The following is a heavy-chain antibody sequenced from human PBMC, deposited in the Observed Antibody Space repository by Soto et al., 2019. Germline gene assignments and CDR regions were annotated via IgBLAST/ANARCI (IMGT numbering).Heavy chain of an antibody. CDR2: IYHSGST. CDR3: AGYDFWSGSYYYGMDV. CDR1: GGSISSSNW. V-gene: IGHV4-4*02. J-gene: IGHJ6*02. D-gene: IGHD3-3*01. Sequence: SENLSLTCAVSGGSISSSNWWSWVRQPPGKGLEWIGEIYHSGSTNYNPSLKSRVTISVDKSKNQFSLKLSSVTAADTAVYYCAGYDFWSGSYYYGMDVWGQGTTVTVSS.